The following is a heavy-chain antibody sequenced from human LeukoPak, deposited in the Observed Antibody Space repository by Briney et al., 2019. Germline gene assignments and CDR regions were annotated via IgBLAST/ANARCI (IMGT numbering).Heavy chain of an antibody. CDR3: ARVRYSYGPIDY. Sequence: SETLSLTCTVSGGSISSGGYYWSWIRQHPGKGLEWIGYIYYSGSTYYNPSLKSRVTISVDTSKNQFSLKLSSVTAADTAVYYCARVRYSYGPIDYWGQGTLVTVSS. V-gene: IGHV4-31*03. CDR2: IYYSGST. D-gene: IGHD5-18*01. CDR1: GGSISSGGYY. J-gene: IGHJ4*02.